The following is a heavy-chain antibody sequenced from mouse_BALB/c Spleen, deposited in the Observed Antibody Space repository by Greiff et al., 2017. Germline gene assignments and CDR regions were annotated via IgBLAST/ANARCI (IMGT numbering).Heavy chain of an antibody. CDR1: GFAFSSYD. CDR3: ARDYRYDDYAMDY. V-gene: IGHV5-12-1*01. CDR2: ISSGGGST. Sequence: EVKLVESGGGLVKPGGSLKLSCAASGFAFSSYDMSWVRQTPEKRLEWVAYISSGGGSTYYPDTVKGRFTISRDNAKNTLYLEMSSLRSEDTAMYYCARDYRYDDYAMDYWGQGTSVTVSS. D-gene: IGHD2-14*01. J-gene: IGHJ4*01.